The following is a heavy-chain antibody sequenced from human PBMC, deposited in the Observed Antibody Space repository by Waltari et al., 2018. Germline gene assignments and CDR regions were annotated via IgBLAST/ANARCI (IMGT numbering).Heavy chain of an antibody. D-gene: IGHD3-10*01. J-gene: IGHJ4*02. CDR1: GYSISSDYY. Sequence: QVQLQESGPGLVKPSETLSLPCAVSGYSISSDYYWGWIRPPPGKGLEWIGSIYHSGSTYYHPSLKSRVTISVDTSKNQFSLKLTSATAADTAVYDCARENPLSPGVRGVIQGWGQGTLVSVSS. CDR3: ARENPLSPGVRGVIQG. V-gene: IGHV4-38-2*02. CDR2: IYHSGST.